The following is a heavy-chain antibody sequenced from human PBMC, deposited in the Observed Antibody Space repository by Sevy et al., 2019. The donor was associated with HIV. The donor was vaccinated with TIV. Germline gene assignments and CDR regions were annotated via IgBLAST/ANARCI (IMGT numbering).Heavy chain of an antibody. CDR2: IKSKTDGGTT. V-gene: IGHV3-15*01. CDR3: ITGPYYYDSSGYRHFDY. CDR1: GFTFSNAW. J-gene: IGHJ4*02. Sequence: GGSLRLSCAASGFTFSNAWMSWVRQAPGKGLEWVGRIKSKTDGGTTDYAAPVKGRFTISRDYSKNTLSLQMNSLKTEDTAVYYCITGPYYYDSSGYRHFDYWGQGTLVTVSS. D-gene: IGHD3-22*01.